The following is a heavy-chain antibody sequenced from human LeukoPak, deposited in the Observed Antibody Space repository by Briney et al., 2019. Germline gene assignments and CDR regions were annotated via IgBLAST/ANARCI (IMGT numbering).Heavy chain of an antibody. CDR1: GYTFTSYY. V-gene: IGHV1-46*01. D-gene: IGHD2-2*01. CDR3: AREATSSGWFDP. Sequence: ASVKVSCKASGYTFTSYYIHWVRQAPGQGLEWMGIINPSGGSTIYAQKFQGRVTMTRDMSTSTVYMELSSLRSGDTAVYHCAREATSSGWFDPWAQGTLVTVTS. J-gene: IGHJ5*02. CDR2: INPSGGST.